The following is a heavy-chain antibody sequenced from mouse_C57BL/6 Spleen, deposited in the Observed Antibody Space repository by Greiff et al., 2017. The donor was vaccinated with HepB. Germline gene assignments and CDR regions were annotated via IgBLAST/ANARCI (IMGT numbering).Heavy chain of an antibody. D-gene: IGHD1-1*01. J-gene: IGHJ3*01. V-gene: IGHV1-72*01. CDR2: IDPNSGGT. Sequence: QVQLKQPGAELVKPGASVKLSCKASGYTFTSYWMHWVKQRPGRGLEWIGRIDPNSGGTKYNEKFKSKATLTVDKPSSTAYMQLSSLTSEDSAVYYCARSIYYGSSSAWFAYWGQGTLVTVSA. CDR3: ARSIYYGSSSAWFAY. CDR1: GYTFTSYW.